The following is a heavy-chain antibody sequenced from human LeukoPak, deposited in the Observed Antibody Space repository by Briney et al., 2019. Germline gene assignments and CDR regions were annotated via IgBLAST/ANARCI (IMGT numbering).Heavy chain of an antibody. D-gene: IGHD3-10*01. CDR1: GYTFTSYD. CDR2: MNPNSGNT. Sequence: ASVKVSCKASGYTFTSYDINWVRQATGQGLEWMGWMNPNSGNTGYAQKFQGRVTMTTNTSISTAYMDLSSLRSEDTAVYYCARVLYGGRKTMVRGVSLLGYWGQGTLVTVSS. V-gene: IGHV1-8*01. CDR3: ARVLYGGRKTMVRGVSLLGY. J-gene: IGHJ4*02.